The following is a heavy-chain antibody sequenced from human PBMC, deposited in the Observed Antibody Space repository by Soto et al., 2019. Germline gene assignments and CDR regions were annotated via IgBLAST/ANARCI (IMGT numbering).Heavy chain of an antibody. CDR3: ARPRISTSSDDFDV. V-gene: IGHV5-51*01. Sequence: GESVKISCKGSGYIFTRYWIGWVRQMPGKGLEWMGMIYPGDSDTRYRPSFQGQVTISADKSISTAYLQWGSLKASDTAMYYCARPRISTSSDDFDVWGQGTMVTVSS. CDR1: GYIFTRYW. CDR2: IYPGDSDT. J-gene: IGHJ3*01. D-gene: IGHD6-6*01.